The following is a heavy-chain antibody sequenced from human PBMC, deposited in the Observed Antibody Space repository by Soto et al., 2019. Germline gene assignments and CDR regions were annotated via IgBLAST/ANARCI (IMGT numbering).Heavy chain of an antibody. Sequence: SETLSLTCSVSGGSISSGGFYWTWIRQHPGKGLEWIGFIYDSGSTYYNASLKSRVTISGDTSKNQFSLKLSSVTAADTAVYYCARVVPAAIGRYWFDPWGQGTLVTVSS. J-gene: IGHJ5*02. D-gene: IGHD2-2*02. CDR3: ARVVPAAIGRYWFDP. CDR1: GGSISSGGFY. V-gene: IGHV4-31*03. CDR2: IYDSGST.